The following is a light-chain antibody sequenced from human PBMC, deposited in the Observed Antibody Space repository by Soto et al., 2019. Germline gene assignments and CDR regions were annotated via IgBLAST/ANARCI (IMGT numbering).Light chain of an antibody. Sequence: EVVLTQSPGTLSLSPGERATLSCRASQRISSSDLAWYQQKPGQAPRLLIYGASSRAIGIPDRFSGSGSGTDFTLTISRLEPEDFAVYYCQQFDSSPQTFGQGTKVEIK. CDR3: QQFDSSPQT. J-gene: IGKJ1*01. CDR2: GAS. V-gene: IGKV3-20*01. CDR1: QRISSSD.